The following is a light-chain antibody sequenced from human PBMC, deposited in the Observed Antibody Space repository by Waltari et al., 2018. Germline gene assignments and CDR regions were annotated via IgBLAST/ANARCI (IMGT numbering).Light chain of an antibody. V-gene: IGLV2-14*03. CDR3: SSYTSSSTLL. J-gene: IGLJ3*02. Sequence: QSALPQPASVSGSPGQSITISCTGTSSDIGDYAYVSCSQQHPGKAPKLIIFVVNNRPSGVSHRFSGSKSGDSASLTISGLQAEDEADYYCSSYTSSSTLLFGGGTKLTVL. CDR2: VVN. CDR1: SSDIGDYAY.